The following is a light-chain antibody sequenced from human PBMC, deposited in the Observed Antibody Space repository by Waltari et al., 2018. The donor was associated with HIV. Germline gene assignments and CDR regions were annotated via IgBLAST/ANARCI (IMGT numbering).Light chain of an antibody. CDR2: DAS. CDR3: QQYNKWPGT. CDR1: QSANRN. V-gene: IGKV3D-15*01. J-gene: IGKJ1*01. Sequence: EIVLRQSPDTLSVSPGARVTLSCRASQSANRNLAWYQQRPGQAPTLLIYDASARATGVPARFSGSGSGTEFTLTISSLQSEDFAVYFCQQYNKWPGTFGQGTKVEIE.